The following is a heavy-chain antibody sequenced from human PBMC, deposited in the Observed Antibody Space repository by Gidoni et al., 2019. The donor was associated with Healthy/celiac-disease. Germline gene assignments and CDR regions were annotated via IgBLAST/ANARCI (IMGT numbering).Heavy chain of an antibody. V-gene: IGHV3-74*01. Sequence: EVQLVESGGGLVQPGGSLRLSCVASGFTFSSYWMHWVRQVPGKGLVWVSRTNTDGSSTTYADSVKGRFTISRDNAKNTLYLQMSSLRAEDTAVYYCARDPLGVVVTATFDYWGQGTLVTVSS. J-gene: IGHJ4*02. CDR3: ARDPLGVVVTATFDY. D-gene: IGHD2-15*01. CDR1: GFTFSSYW. CDR2: TNTDGSST.